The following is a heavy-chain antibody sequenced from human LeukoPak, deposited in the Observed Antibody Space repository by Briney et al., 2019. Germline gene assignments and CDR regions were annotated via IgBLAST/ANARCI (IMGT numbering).Heavy chain of an antibody. Sequence: ASVKVSCKASGYTFTSYYMHWVRQAPGQGLEWMGIINPSGGSTSYAQKFQGRVTMTRDTSTSKVYMELSSLRSEDTAVYYCARGLGSSGYYYYFDYWGQGTLVTVSS. D-gene: IGHD3-22*01. J-gene: IGHJ4*02. V-gene: IGHV1-46*01. CDR3: ARGLGSSGYYYYFDY. CDR1: GYTFTSYY. CDR2: INPSGGST.